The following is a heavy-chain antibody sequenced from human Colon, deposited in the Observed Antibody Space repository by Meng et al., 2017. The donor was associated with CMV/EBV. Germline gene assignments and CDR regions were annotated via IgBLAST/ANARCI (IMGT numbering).Heavy chain of an antibody. V-gene: IGHV3-23*01. Sequence: VRLWESGGGLVQPGGSLRLSCAASEFTFSSFAMSWVRQAPGKGLEWVSTISATGGTTYYADSVEGRFTISRDNSKNTLYLQMNSLRAEDTAVYYCARLRQFLDTPYWGQGTLVTVS. D-gene: IGHD3/OR15-3a*01. CDR1: EFTFSSFA. CDR2: ISATGGTT. J-gene: IGHJ4*02. CDR3: ARLRQFLDTPY.